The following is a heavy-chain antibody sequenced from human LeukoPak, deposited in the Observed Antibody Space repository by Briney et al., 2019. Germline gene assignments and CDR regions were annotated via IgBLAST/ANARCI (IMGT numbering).Heavy chain of an antibody. V-gene: IGHV3-7*03. Sequence: GGSLRLSRAASGFTFSSYWMSWVRQAPGKGLEWVANIKQDGSEKYYVDSVKGRFTISRDNAKNSLYLQMNSLTAEDTAVYYCAKRRGLEVLYYYYMDVWGKGTTVTVSS. CDR2: IKQDGSEK. CDR3: AKRRGLEVLYYYYMDV. CDR1: GFTFSSYW. D-gene: IGHD1-7*01. J-gene: IGHJ6*03.